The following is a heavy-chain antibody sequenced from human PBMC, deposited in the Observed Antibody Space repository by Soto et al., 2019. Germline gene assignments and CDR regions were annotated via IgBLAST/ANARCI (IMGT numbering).Heavy chain of an antibody. CDR2: INAGNDNT. J-gene: IGHJ3*02. CDR1: GYTFTSYA. CDR3: ARSPRAMIVVVITPHDAFDI. D-gene: IGHD3-22*01. V-gene: IGHV1-3*01. Sequence: ASVKVSCKASGYTFTSYAMHWVRQAPGQRLEWMGWINAGNDNTKYSQKFQGRVTITRDTSASTAYMELSSLRSEDTAVYYCARSPRAMIVVVITPHDAFDIWGQGTMVTVSS.